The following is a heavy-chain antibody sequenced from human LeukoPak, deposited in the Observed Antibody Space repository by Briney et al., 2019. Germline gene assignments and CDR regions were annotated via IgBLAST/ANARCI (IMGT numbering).Heavy chain of an antibody. CDR2: LSGSGSST. D-gene: IGHD1-26*01. J-gene: IGHJ4*02. CDR1: RFTFSNYA. Sequence: GGSLRLSCAASRFTFSNYAMSWVRQAPGKGLEWVSTLSGSGSSTYYADSVEGRFTISRDNSKNTLYLQMDSLRTEDTAVYYCARDLPSGYSGDYGYYFDSWGQGTLVTVSS. V-gene: IGHV3-23*01. CDR3: ARDLPSGYSGDYGYYFDS.